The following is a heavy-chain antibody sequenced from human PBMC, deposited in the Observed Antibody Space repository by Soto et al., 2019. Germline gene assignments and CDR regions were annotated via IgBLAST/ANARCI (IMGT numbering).Heavy chain of an antibody. J-gene: IGHJ4*02. CDR3: ARTLSWRRGPFDY. V-gene: IGHV3-48*02. D-gene: IGHD2-15*01. CDR1: GFIFNTYS. CDR2: ISGSSQTI. Sequence: GGSLRLSCAASGFIFNTYSMNWVRQAPGEGLEWVSYISGSSQTIFYADSVRGRFTISRDNANNSTYLQMVSLRDEDTAVYYCARTLSWRRGPFDYWGQGTLVTVSS.